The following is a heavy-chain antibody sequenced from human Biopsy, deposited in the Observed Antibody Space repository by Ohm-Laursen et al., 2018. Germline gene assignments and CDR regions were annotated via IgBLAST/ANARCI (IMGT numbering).Heavy chain of an antibody. CDR3: ARAYPPPGRRLVVVAGDFDC. CDR2: IFYDGSDT. CDR1: GFTFNNYG. J-gene: IGHJ4*02. V-gene: IGHV3-33*08. Sequence: SLRLSCAASGFTFNNYGMQWVRQAPGKGLEWVAFIFYDGSDTYYADSVKGRFTISRDNAKNSLYLQMNSLRAEDTAVYYCARAYPPPGRRLVVVAGDFDCWGQGTRVTVSS. D-gene: IGHD2-15*01.